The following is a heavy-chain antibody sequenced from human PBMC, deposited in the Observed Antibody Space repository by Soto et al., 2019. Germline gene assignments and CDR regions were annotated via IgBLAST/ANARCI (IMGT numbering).Heavy chain of an antibody. D-gene: IGHD2-2*01. CDR2: ISAYNGNT. J-gene: IGHJ6*02. CDR1: GYTFTSYG. CDR3: ASLRDCSSTSCHAGGMDV. Sequence: QVQLVQSGAEVKKPGASVKVSCKASGYTFTSYGISWVRQAPGQGREWMGWISAYNGNTNSAQKLQGRVTMTTDTATSTAYMERRSLRSDDTAVYYCASLRDCSSTSCHAGGMDVWGQGTTVTVSS. V-gene: IGHV1-18*04.